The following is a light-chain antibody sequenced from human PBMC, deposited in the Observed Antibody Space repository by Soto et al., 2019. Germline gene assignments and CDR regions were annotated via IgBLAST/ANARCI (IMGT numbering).Light chain of an antibody. J-gene: IGLJ2*01. Sequence: QSVLTQPASVSGSPGQSITISCTGTHSDIGNYNLVSWYQQHPGKAPKLMIYEVSKRPSGVSNRFSGSKSDNTASLTISGLQAEDEAEYYCCSYAGTRDVFGGGTKVTVL. V-gene: IGLV2-23*02. CDR3: CSYAGTRDV. CDR1: HSDIGNYNL. CDR2: EVS.